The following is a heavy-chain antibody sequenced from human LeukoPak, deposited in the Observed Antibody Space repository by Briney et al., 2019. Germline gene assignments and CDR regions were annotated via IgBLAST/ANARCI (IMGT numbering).Heavy chain of an antibody. J-gene: IGHJ3*02. CDR2: IIPIFGTA. CDR3: ARAPVYYDILTGPRGPDAFDI. V-gene: IGHV1-69*01. D-gene: IGHD3-9*01. Sequence: ASVKVSCEASGGTFSSYAISWVRQAPGQGLEWMGGIIPIFGTANYAQKFQGRVTITADESTSTAYMELSSLRSEDTAVYYCARAPVYYDILTGPRGPDAFDIWGQGTMVTVSS. CDR1: GGTFSSYA.